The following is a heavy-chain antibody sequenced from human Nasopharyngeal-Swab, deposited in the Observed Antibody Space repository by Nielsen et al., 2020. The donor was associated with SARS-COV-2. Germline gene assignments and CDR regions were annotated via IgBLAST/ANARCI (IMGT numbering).Heavy chain of an antibody. V-gene: IGHV4-39*01. D-gene: IGHD2-8*01. CDR2: IYYSGST. Sequence: SETLSLTCTVSGGPISSRSSYWGWIRQPPGKGLEWIGSIYYSGSTYYTQYLESRVTISVDTSKNQFFLKLRSVTAADTAVYYCARGGSVLTVYGNRSPIDYWGQGTLVTVSS. CDR1: GGPISSRSSY. CDR3: ARGGSVLTVYGNRSPIDY. J-gene: IGHJ4*02.